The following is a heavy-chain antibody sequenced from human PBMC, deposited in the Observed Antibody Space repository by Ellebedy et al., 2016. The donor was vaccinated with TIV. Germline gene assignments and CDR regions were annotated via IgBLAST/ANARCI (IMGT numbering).Heavy chain of an antibody. V-gene: IGHV3-74*01. Sequence: GESLKISXAASGFTFSSYWMHWVRQVPGKGLVWVSRINSDGSNTSYADSVKGRFTISRDNAKNTLYLQINSLRAEDTAVYYCASTRVWGQGTTVTVSS. D-gene: IGHD3-3*01. J-gene: IGHJ6*02. CDR3: ASTRV. CDR2: INSDGSNT. CDR1: GFTFSSYW.